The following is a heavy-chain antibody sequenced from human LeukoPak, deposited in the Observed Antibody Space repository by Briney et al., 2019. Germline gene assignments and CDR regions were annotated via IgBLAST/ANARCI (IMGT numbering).Heavy chain of an antibody. CDR2: INHSGST. Sequence: SETLSLTCTVSGGSISSSSYYWSWIRQPPGQGLEWIGEINHSGSTNYNPSLKSRVTISVDTSKNQFSLKLSSVTAADTAVYYCARGNYYDSSGYYYSRDLDYWGQGTLVTVSS. CDR3: ARGNYYDSSGYYYSRDLDY. D-gene: IGHD3-22*01. J-gene: IGHJ4*02. CDR1: GGSISSSSYY. V-gene: IGHV4-39*07.